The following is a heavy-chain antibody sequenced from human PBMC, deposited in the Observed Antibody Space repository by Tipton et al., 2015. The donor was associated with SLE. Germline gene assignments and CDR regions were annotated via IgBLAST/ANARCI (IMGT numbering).Heavy chain of an antibody. D-gene: IGHD3-3*01. CDR3: AGAVDPSEGRNFWSLFY. CDR2: AYASGNT. CDR1: GGSISRYS. Sequence: GLVKPSETLSLTCTVSGGSISRYSRSWIRQPAGKALEWIGHAYASGNTNYNPSLKSRVTMSVETSKNQFSLKLNSVTAADTAMYYCAGAVDPSEGRNFWSLFYWGQGSLVTVS. V-gene: IGHV4-4*07. J-gene: IGHJ4*02.